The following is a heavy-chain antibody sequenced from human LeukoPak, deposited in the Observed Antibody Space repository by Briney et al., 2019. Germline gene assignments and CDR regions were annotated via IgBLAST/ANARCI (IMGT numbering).Heavy chain of an antibody. CDR1: GGSFSGYY. Sequence: SETLSLTCAVYGGSFSGYYWSWIRQPPGKGLEWIGEINHSGSTNYNPSLKSRVTISVDTSKNQFSLKLSSVTAADTAVYYCAGDQGYSYGYSAYYFDYWGQGTLVTVSS. J-gene: IGHJ4*02. CDR3: AGDQGYSYGYSAYYFDY. CDR2: INHSGST. V-gene: IGHV4-34*01. D-gene: IGHD5-18*01.